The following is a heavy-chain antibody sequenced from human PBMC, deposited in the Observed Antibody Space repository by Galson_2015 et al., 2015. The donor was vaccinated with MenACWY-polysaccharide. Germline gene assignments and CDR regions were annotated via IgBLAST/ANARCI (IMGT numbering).Heavy chain of an antibody. V-gene: IGHV3-74*01. CDR2: INSDGST. J-gene: IGHJ5*02. Sequence: SLRLSCAASGFTFSSYWMNWVRQAPGKGLVWVSRINSDGSTSYADSVKGRFTISRDNSKNTLYLQMNSLRAEDTAVYYCAKDSTDFWSVAGRFDHWGQGTLVTVSS. D-gene: IGHD3-3*01. CDR1: GFTFSSYW. CDR3: AKDSTDFWSVAGRFDH.